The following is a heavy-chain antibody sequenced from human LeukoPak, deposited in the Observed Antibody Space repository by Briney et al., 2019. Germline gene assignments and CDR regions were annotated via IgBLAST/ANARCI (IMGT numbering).Heavy chain of an antibody. CDR3: ARETYYYDSSAHPDAFDI. Sequence: SETLSLTCAVYGGSFSGYYWSWIRQPPGKGLEWIGEINHSGSTNYNPSLKSRVTISVDTSKNQFSLKLSSVTAADTALYYCARETYYYDSSAHPDAFDIWGQGTMVTVSS. J-gene: IGHJ3*02. V-gene: IGHV4-34*01. D-gene: IGHD3-22*01. CDR2: INHSGST. CDR1: GGSFSGYY.